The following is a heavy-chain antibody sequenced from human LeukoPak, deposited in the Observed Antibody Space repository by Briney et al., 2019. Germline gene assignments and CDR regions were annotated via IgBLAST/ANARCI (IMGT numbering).Heavy chain of an antibody. CDR2: IYYSGST. J-gene: IGHJ4*02. CDR3: ARDVYYFDY. CDR1: GGSISSSSYY. V-gene: IGHV4-39*07. Sequence: SETLSLTCTVSGGSISSSSYYWGWIRQPPGKGLEWIGSIYYSGSTYYNPSLKSRVTISVDTSKNQFSLQLNSVTPEDTAVYYCARDVYYFDYWGQGTLVTVSS. D-gene: IGHD5/OR15-5a*01.